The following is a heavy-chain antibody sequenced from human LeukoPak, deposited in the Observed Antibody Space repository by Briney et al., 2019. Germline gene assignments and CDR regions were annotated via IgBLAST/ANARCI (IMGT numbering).Heavy chain of an antibody. CDR3: ARAGVGGAVYWYFDL. CDR2: INPSGGST. D-gene: IGHD1-26*01. Sequence: ASVRVSCKASGYTFTGYYMNWVRQAPGQGLEWMGIINPSGGSTRYAQKFQGRVTMPRDMSTSTVYMELSSLRSEDTAVYYCARAGVGGAVYWYFDLWGRGTLVTVSS. CDR1: GYTFTGYY. J-gene: IGHJ2*01. V-gene: IGHV1-46*01.